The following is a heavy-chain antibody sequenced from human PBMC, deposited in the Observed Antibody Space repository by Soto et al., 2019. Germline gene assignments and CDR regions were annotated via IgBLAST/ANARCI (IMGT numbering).Heavy chain of an antibody. V-gene: IGHV3-21*01. CDR2: ISSNSSYI. CDR1: GFTFSDYW. J-gene: IGHJ5*02. Sequence: GGSLRLSCEASGFTFSDYWMQWVRQAPGKGLEWVSYISSNSSYIYYADSVKGRFTISRDNAKNSLYLQMNSLRAEDTAVYYCARDRQYYYDSGLFDPWGQGTLVTVSS. CDR3: ARDRQYYYDSGLFDP. D-gene: IGHD3-22*01.